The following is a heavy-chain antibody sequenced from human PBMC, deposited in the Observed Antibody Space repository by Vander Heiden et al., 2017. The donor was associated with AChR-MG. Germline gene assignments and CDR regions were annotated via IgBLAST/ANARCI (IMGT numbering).Heavy chain of an antibody. CDR1: GGSITSSSYY. J-gene: IGHJ4*02. D-gene: IGHD3-3*01. CDR3: ARHTVYYDFWSSPLDY. Sequence: QLQLQESGPGLVEPSETLSLTCTVPGGSITSSSYYWGWIRQPPGKGLEWIGSIYYGGSTYYKPSLKGRVTISVDKSKNQFSLKLSSVTAADTAVYYCARHTVYYDFWSSPLDYWGQGTLVTVSS. CDR2: IYYGGST. V-gene: IGHV4-39*01.